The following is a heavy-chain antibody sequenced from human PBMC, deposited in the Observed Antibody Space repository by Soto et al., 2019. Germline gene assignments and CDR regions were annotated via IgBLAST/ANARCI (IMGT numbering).Heavy chain of an antibody. V-gene: IGHV3-15*01. CDR3: TTGVSRGYYNLDH. J-gene: IGHJ4*02. D-gene: IGHD3-22*01. CDR2: IKRKSDGGTT. Sequence: GTPRHSCAASGFTFSNACMSWFRQAPGKGLEWVGRIKRKSDGGTTDYASPVKGRFTISRDDSQSTLYLQMNSLKSEDTAVYYCTTGVSRGYYNLDHWGQGT. CDR1: GFTFSNAC.